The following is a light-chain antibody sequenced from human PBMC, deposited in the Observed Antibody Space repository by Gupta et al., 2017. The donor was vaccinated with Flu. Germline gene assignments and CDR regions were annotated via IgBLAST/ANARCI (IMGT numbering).Light chain of an antibody. CDR3: QQRSNWPWT. CDR2: DAF. CDR1: QSVGSY. Sequence: EIVLTQSPATLSLSPGERATLSCRASQSVGSYLAGYQQKPGQAPRILIYDAFSRATGIPARFSGSGSGTDFPLTISSREPEDLAVYYCQQRSNWPWTFGQGTKVDIK. V-gene: IGKV3-11*01. J-gene: IGKJ1*01.